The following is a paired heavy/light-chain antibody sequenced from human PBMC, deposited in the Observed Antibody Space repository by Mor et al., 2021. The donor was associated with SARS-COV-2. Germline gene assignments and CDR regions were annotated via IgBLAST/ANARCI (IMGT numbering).Light chain of an antibody. J-gene: IGKJ4*01. CDR1: QSLVHSDGNIY. CDR2: KVS. Sequence: DIVMTQSPLSLPVTLGQPASISCRSSQSLVHSDGNIYLNWFQQRPGQSPRRLIYKVSNRDPGVPDRFSGSGSGTDFTLKISRVEAEDVGVYYCMQGTLVNKYTFGGGTKVEVK. V-gene: IGKV2-30*02. CDR3: MQGTLVNKYT.
Heavy chain of an antibody. CDR2: ISNDGSTT. J-gene: IGHJ4*02. Sequence: QVQLVESGGGVVQPGRSLRLSCAASGFTFSSFGMHWVRQAPGEGLEWVAVISNDGSTTYYADSVKGRFTLSRDNSRNTLYLQLNSLRVEDTAVYYCTNHLDFWGQGTLVTVSS. CDR3: TNHLDF. CDR1: GFTFSSFG. V-gene: IGHV3-30*18.